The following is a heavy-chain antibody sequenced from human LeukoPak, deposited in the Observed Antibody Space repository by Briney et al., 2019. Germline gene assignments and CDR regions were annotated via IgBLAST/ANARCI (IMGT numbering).Heavy chain of an antibody. CDR3: ARESTAVGDYYFDY. CDR1: GFTFDDYG. CDR2: INWNGGST. Sequence: TGGSLRLSCAASGFTFDDYGMSWVRQAPGKGLEWVSGINWNGGSTGYADSVKGRFTISRDNAKNTLYLQMNSLRAEDLAVYYCARESTAVGDYYFDYWGRGILVAVSS. V-gene: IGHV3-20*04. J-gene: IGHJ4*02. D-gene: IGHD3-16*01.